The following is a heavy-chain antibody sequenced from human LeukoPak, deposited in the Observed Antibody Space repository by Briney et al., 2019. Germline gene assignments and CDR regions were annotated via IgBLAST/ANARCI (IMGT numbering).Heavy chain of an antibody. Sequence: PGRSLRLSCAASGFTFSSYAMRWVRQAPGKGLEWVSSISGSGGSTYYADSVKGRFTISRDNSKNTLYLQMNSLRAEDTAVYYCAKDWDYYGSGSYSDYWGQGTLVTVSS. D-gene: IGHD3-10*01. J-gene: IGHJ4*02. CDR3: AKDWDYYGSGSYSDY. V-gene: IGHV3-23*01. CDR1: GFTFSSYA. CDR2: ISGSGGST.